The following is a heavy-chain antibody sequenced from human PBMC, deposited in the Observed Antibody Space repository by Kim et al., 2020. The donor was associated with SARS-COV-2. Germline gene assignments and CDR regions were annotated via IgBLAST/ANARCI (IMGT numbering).Heavy chain of an antibody. V-gene: IGHV4-39*01. D-gene: IGHD2-15*01. CDR3: ARPGACSGGSCYSFDN. CDR2: IYYSGST. J-gene: IGHJ4*02. CDR1: GGSISSSSYY. Sequence: SETLSLTCTVSGGSISSSSYYWGWIRQPPGKGLEWIGSIYYSGSTYYNPSLKSRVTISVETSKNQFSLKLSSVTAADTAVYYCARPGACSGGSCYSFDNWGQGTLVTVSS.